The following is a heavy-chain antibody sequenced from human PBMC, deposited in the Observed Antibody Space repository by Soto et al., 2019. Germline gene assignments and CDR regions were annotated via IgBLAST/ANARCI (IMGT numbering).Heavy chain of an antibody. CDR1: GFTFDDFA. CDR3: AKELWIEFWSAFDV. D-gene: IGHD3-3*01. V-gene: IGHV3-9*01. Sequence: EVHLVESGGGLVQPGRSLRLSCAASGFTFDDFAMHWVRQAPGKGLEWVSGISWHSASRGYADSVRGRFTISRDNAKNSLYLQMDSLGPEDTALYYCAKELWIEFWSAFDVWGKGTAVTVSS. CDR2: ISWHSASR. J-gene: IGHJ6*04.